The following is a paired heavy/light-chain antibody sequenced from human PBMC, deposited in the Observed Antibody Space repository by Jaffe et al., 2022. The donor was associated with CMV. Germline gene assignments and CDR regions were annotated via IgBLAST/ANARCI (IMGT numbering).Heavy chain of an antibody. D-gene: IGHD1-1*01. J-gene: IGHJ3*01. CDR1: GFTFSSHE. CDR2: ISTSGRKI. Sequence: EVQLVESGGGLVQPGESLRLSCAASGFTFSSHEMNWVRQAPGKGLEWISFISTSGRKIYYADSVRGRFTISRDNTKDSLYLQMNSLRVEDTAVYYCARDINEALAGDTFDFWGQGTMVTVSS. V-gene: IGHV3-48*03. CDR3: ARDINEALAGDTFDF.
Light chain of an antibody. CDR3: QTWDTRTAHVV. V-gene: IGLV3-1*01. CDR1: RLGDKF. J-gene: IGLJ2*01. Sequence: SYELTQPPSVSVSPGQTASISCSGDRLGDKFVSWYQQKPGQSPVLVVYQNNRRPSSFPERFSGSNSGNTATLTIRGTQAIDEADYYCQTWDTRTAHVVFGGGTKLTVL. CDR2: QNN.